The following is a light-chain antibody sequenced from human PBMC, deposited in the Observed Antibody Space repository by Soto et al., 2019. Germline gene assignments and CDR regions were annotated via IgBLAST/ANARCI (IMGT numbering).Light chain of an antibody. Sequence: QSVLTQPPSASGSPGQSVIISCTGTSSDVGGYNYVSWYQQHPGKAPKLIIFEVSERPSGVPDRFSGSKSGNTASLTVSGLQAEDEGDYYCSSFAGSNNVVFGGGTKLTVL. J-gene: IGLJ3*02. CDR3: SSFAGSNNVV. CDR2: EVS. V-gene: IGLV2-8*01. CDR1: SSDVGGYNY.